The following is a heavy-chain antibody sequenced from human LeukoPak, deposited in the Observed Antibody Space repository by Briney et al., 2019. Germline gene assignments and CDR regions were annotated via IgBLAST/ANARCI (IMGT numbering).Heavy chain of an antibody. CDR1: GVSISSSNSY. Sequence: PSETLSLTCTVSGVSISSSNSYWGWIRQPPGKGLEWIGSIYYSGNTYYNASLKSQVSISIDTSKNQFSLRLTSVTAADTALYYCAKHYMGSSYNHGLDCWGQGTLVTVSS. V-gene: IGHV4-39*01. CDR2: IYYSGNT. J-gene: IGHJ4*02. D-gene: IGHD3-10*01. CDR3: AKHYMGSSYNHGLDC.